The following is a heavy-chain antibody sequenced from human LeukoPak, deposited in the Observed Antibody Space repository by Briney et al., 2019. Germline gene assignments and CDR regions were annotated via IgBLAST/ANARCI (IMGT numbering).Heavy chain of an antibody. CDR3: ARCEGSSWDLTTYYYYGMDV. CDR2: ISSSSSYI. V-gene: IGHV3-21*01. Sequence: PGGSLRLSCAASGFTFSSYSMNWVRQAPGKGLEWVSSISSSSSYIYYADSVKGRFTISRDNAKNSLYLQMNSLRAEDTAVYYCARCEGSSWDLTTYYYYGMDVWGKGTTVTVSS. J-gene: IGHJ6*04. CDR1: GFTFSSYS. D-gene: IGHD6-13*01.